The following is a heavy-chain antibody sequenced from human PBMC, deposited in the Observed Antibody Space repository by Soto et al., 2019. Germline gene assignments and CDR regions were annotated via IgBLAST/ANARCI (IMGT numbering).Heavy chain of an antibody. CDR1: GGFVSSSSYS. Sequence: ASETLSLTCSVSGGFVSSSSYSWGWIRQSPGKGLEWIGTIYSSENTYYNPSLLSRVTISVDTSKNEFSLRLSSVTAADTAVYYCARLNGYCISTNCHGYYGMDVWGQGTTVTVSS. CDR3: ARLNGYCISTNCHGYYGMDV. V-gene: IGHV4-39*01. J-gene: IGHJ6*02. D-gene: IGHD2-2*03. CDR2: IYSSENT.